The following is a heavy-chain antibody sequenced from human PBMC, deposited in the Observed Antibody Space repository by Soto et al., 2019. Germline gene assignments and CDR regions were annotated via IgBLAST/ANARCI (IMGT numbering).Heavy chain of an antibody. V-gene: IGHV1-69*13. J-gene: IGHJ4*02. CDR2: IIPIFGTA. CDR3: ARDLEYCSSTGCHRTGFDY. D-gene: IGHD2-2*01. Sequence: SVKVSCKASGGTFSSYAISWVRQAPGQGLEWMGGIIPIFGTANYAQKFQGRVTITADESTSTAYMELSSLRSEDTAVYYCARDLEYCSSTGCHRTGFDYWGQGTLVTVS. CDR1: GGTFSSYA.